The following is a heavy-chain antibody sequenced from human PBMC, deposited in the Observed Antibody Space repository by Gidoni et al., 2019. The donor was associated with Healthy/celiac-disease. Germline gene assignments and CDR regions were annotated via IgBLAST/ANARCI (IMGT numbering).Heavy chain of an antibody. D-gene: IGHD3-16*01. V-gene: IGHV3-21*01. CDR1: GFTFSSYS. CDR2: ISSSSSYI. CDR3: ARDPPVGGLWNDY. J-gene: IGHJ4*02. Sequence: EVQLVESGGGLVKPVGSLRLSCAASGFTFSSYSMNWVRQAPGKGLEWVSSISSSSSYIYYADSVKGRFTISRDNAKNSLYLQMNSLRAEDTAVYYCARDPPVGGLWNDYWGQGTLVTVSS.